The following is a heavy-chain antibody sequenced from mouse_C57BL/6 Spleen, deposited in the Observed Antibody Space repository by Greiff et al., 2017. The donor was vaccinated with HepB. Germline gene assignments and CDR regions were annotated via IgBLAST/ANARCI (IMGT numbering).Heavy chain of an antibody. V-gene: IGHV14-2*01. CDR2: IDPEDGET. CDR1: GFNIKDYY. D-gene: IGHD1-1*01. Sequence: DVQLQESGAELVKPGASVKLSCTASGFNIKDYYMHWVKQRTEQGLEWIGRIDPEDGETKYAPKFQGKATITADTSSNTAYLQLSSLTSEDTAVYYCARERVITTVVAADAMDYWGQGTSVTVSS. J-gene: IGHJ4*01. CDR3: ARERVITTVVAADAMDY.